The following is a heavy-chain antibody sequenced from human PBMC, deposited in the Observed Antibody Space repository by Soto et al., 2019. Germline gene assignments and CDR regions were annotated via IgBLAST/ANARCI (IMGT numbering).Heavy chain of an antibody. CDR2: ISGSGGST. V-gene: IGHV3-23*01. Sequence: GGSLRLSCAASGFTFSSYAMSWVRQAPGKGLEWVSAISGSGGSTYYADSVKGRFTISRDNSKNTLYLQMNSLRAEDTAVYYCAKDMRDXFLIGYYHDNWFDPWGQGTLVTVSS. CDR3: AKDMRDXFLIGYYHDNWFDP. CDR1: GFTFSSYA. J-gene: IGHJ5*02. D-gene: IGHD3-9*01.